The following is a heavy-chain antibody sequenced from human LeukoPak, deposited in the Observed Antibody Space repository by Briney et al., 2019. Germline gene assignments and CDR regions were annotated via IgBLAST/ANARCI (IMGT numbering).Heavy chain of an antibody. CDR1: GFTFSSYA. J-gene: IGHJ4*02. CDR3: AKDPTIVVVPAEYDY. D-gene: IGHD2-2*01. Sequence: GGSLRLSCAASGFTFSSYAMSWVRQAPGKGLEWVSAISGSGGSTYYADSVKGRFTISRDNSKNTLYLQMNSLRAEDTAVYYCAKDPTIVVVPAEYDYWGQGTLVTVSS. CDR2: ISGSGGST. V-gene: IGHV3-23*01.